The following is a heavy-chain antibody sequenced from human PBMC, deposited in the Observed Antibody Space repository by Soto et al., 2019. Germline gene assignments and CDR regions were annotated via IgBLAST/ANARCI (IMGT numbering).Heavy chain of an antibody. J-gene: IGHJ4*02. V-gene: IGHV4-59*01. Sequence: PSETLSLTCTVSSGPISTYYWSWIRQPPGKGLEWIGYIYYTGSTNYNPSLKTRVAISMDTSKNQFSLNLSSVTAADTAVYYCAGAPKRAYFDFWGLGTLVTVSS. CDR2: IYYTGST. CDR1: SGPISTYY. CDR3: AGAPKRAYFDF.